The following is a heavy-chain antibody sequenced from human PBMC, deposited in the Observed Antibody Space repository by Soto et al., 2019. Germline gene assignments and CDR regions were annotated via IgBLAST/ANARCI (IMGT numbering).Heavy chain of an antibody. CDR2: INPSGGST. CDR3: ARDGVYCSGVNCYFDN. V-gene: IGHV1-46*03. Sequence: ASVKVSCKASGYTFTSYYMHWVRQAPGQGLELKGIINPSGGSTSYPQKFQGRVTMTRDTSTSTVYMELSSLRSEDTAVYYCARDGVYCSGVNCYFDNWGQGALVTVSS. CDR1: GYTFTSYY. J-gene: IGHJ4*02. D-gene: IGHD2-15*01.